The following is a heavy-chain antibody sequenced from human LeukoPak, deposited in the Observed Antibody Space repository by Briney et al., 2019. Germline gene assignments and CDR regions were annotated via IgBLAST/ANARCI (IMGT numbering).Heavy chain of an antibody. CDR3: AKDPMVRGLNSGYFQH. V-gene: IGHV3-30-3*01. Sequence: GGSLRLSCAASGFTFSSYAMHWVRQPPGKGLEWVAVISYDGSNEYYADSVKGRFTISRDNSKNTLYLQMNSLRAEDTAVYYCAKDPMVRGLNSGYFQHWGQGTLVTVSS. CDR2: ISYDGSNE. D-gene: IGHD3-10*01. J-gene: IGHJ1*01. CDR1: GFTFSSYA.